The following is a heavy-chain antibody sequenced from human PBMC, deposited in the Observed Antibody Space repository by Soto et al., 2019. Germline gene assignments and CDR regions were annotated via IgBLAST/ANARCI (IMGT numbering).Heavy chain of an antibody. Sequence: KAWETLSLTCTVSGGSISSGDYYWSWIRQPPGKGLESIGYIYDSGSTYYNPSLKSRATISVDTSKNQFSLKRSPLTAADTSLYYCDSVKYYYYGMDVWGQGTPVTVSS. CDR2: IYDSGST. D-gene: IGHD3-16*02. CDR3: DSVKYYYYGMDV. J-gene: IGHJ6*02. CDR1: GGSISSGDYY. V-gene: IGHV4-30-4*01.